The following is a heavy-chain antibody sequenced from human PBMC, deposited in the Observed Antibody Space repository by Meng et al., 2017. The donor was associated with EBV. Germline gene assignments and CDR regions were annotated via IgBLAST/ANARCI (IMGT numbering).Heavy chain of an antibody. Sequence: QVQLVHSWAEVKKPGASVKVSCKASGYTFTSYDINWVRQATGQGLEWMGWMNPNSGNTGYAQKFQGRVTMTRNTSISTAYMELSSLRSEDTAVYYCARGVGTIFGVVIKNWFDPWGQGTLVTVSS. V-gene: IGHV1-8*01. J-gene: IGHJ5*02. D-gene: IGHD3-3*01. CDR1: GYTFTSYD. CDR3: ARGVGTIFGVVIKNWFDP. CDR2: MNPNSGNT.